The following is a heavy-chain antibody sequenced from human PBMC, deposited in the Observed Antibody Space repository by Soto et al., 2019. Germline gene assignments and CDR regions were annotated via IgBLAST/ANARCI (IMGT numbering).Heavy chain of an antibody. V-gene: IGHV1-69*05. CDR1: GGTFSSYA. D-gene: IGHD5-18*01. J-gene: IGHJ4*02. CDR2: IIPIFGTA. CDR3: ARESGYRYGYRQYYFDY. Sequence: QVQLVQSGAEVKKPGSSVKVSCKASGGTFSSYAISWVRQAPGQGLEWMGGIIPIFGTANYAQKFQGRVTITTDESTSTAYMELSSLRPEDTTVYYCARESGYRYGYRQYYFDYWGEGTLVTVSS.